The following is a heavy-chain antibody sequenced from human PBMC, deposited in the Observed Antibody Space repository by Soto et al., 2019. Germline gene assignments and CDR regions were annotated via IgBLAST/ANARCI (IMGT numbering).Heavy chain of an antibody. CDR3: ARDTGIQLWSNYFDY. CDR2: IRAYNGNT. CDR1: GYTLSSYG. V-gene: IGHV1-18*04. D-gene: IGHD5-18*01. J-gene: IGHJ4*02. Sequence: ASVKVSCKASGYTLSSYGINWVRQAPGQGLEWMGWIRAYNGNTNYAQKLQGRVTMTIDTSTSTAYMELRSLRSDDTAVYYCARDTGIQLWSNYFDYWGQGTLVTVSS.